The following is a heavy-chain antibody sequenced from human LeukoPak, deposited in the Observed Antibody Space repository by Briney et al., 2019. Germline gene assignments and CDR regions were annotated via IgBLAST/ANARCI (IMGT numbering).Heavy chain of an antibody. CDR3: ARANWGSYWYFDL. CDR1: GGSISSSRYY. CDR2: IFYSGYT. J-gene: IGHJ2*01. D-gene: IGHD7-27*01. Sequence: SETLSLTCTVSGGSISSSRYYWGWVRQPPGKGLEWIGSIFYSGYTYYNPSLKSRVTISVDTSKNQLSLKVNSMTAADTAVYYCARANWGSYWYFDLWGRGTLVTVSS. V-gene: IGHV4-39*07.